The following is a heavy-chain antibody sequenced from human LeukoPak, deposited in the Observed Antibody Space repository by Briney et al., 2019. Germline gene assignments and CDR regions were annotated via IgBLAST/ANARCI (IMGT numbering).Heavy chain of an antibody. J-gene: IGHJ4*02. CDR2: VYYSGST. CDR3: AKTQYGTRFDY. D-gene: IGHD2-2*01. CDR1: GDSIIHNY. V-gene: IGHV4-59*01. Sequence: SETLSLTCNVSGDSIIHNYWSWIRQPPGEGLEWIGYVYYSGSTKYNPSLKSRVTMSVDTSKNQIYLNLRSVTAADTAVYYCAKTQYGTRFDYWGQGTLVTVSS.